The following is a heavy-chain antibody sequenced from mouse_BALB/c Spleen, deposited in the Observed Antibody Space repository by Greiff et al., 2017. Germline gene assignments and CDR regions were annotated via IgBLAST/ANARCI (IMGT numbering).Heavy chain of an antibody. V-gene: IGHV1-20*02. D-gene: IGHD2-14*01. Sequence: EVKLQQSGPELVKPGASVKISCKASGYSFTGYFMNWVMQSHGKSLEWIGRINPYNGDTFYNQKFKGKATLTVDKSSSTAHMELRSLASEDSAVYYCARSRGRYDDAMDYWGQGTSVTVSS. CDR2: INPYNGDT. CDR3: ARSRGRYDDAMDY. CDR1: GYSFTGYF. J-gene: IGHJ4*01.